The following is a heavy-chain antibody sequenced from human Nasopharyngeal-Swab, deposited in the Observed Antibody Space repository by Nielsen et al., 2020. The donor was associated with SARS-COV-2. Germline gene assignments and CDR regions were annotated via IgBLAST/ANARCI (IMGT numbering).Heavy chain of an antibody. CDR1: GGSISSSSYY. V-gene: IGHV4-39*07. Sequence: SETLSLTCTVSGGSISSSSYYWGWIRQPPGKGLEWIGGIYYSGSTYYNPSLKSRVTISVDTSKNQFSLKLSSVTAADTAVYYCVGSSWYGDYYYYYGMDVWGQGTTVIVSS. CDR2: IYYSGST. J-gene: IGHJ6*02. CDR3: VGSSWYGDYYYYYGMDV. D-gene: IGHD6-13*01.